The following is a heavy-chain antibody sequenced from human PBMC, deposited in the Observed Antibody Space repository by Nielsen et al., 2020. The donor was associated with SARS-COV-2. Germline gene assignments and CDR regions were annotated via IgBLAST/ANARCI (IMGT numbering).Heavy chain of an antibody. J-gene: IGHJ6*02. CDR1: GYTFTSYY. V-gene: IGHV1-46*01. D-gene: IGHD3-3*01. Sequence: ASVKVSCKASGYTFTSYYLHWVRQAPGQGLEWMGIINPSGGSTTYAQKFQGSVTLTRDTSTSTVYMELSSLRSEDTAVYYCARARITIFGVVIPYYYYYGMDVWGQGTTVTVSS. CDR3: ARARITIFGVVIPYYYYYGMDV. CDR2: INPSGGST.